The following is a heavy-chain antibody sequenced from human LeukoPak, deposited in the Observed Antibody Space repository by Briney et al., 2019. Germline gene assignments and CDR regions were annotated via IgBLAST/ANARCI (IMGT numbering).Heavy chain of an antibody. CDR3: ASTYYYDSRVYYYYGMDV. CDR2: LYYSGST. J-gene: IGHJ6*02. Sequence: SETLSLTCTVSGGSISSYYWSWIRQPPGKGLEWIGYLYYSGSTNYNPSLKSRVTISVDTSKNQFSLKLSSVTAADTAVYYCASTYYYDSRVYYYYGMDVWGQGTTVTVSS. CDR1: GGSISSYY. V-gene: IGHV4-59*01. D-gene: IGHD3-22*01.